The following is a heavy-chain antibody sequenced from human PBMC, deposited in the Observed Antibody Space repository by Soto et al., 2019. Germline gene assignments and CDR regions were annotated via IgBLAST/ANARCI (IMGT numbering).Heavy chain of an antibody. CDR3: ATTPGYCSVGSCYASFDY. V-gene: IGHV3-48*03. CDR2: ISSSGSTI. CDR1: GFTFSSYE. J-gene: IGHJ4*02. Sequence: GGSLRLSCAASGFTFSSYEMNWVRQAPGKGLEWVSYISSSGSTIYYADSVKGRFTISRDNAKNSLYLQMNSLRAEDTAVYYCATTPGYCSVGSCYASFDYWGQGTLVTVSS. D-gene: IGHD2-15*01.